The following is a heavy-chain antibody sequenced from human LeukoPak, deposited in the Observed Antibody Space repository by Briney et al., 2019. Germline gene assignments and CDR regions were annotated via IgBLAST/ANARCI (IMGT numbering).Heavy chain of an antibody. CDR3: ARAFQRLGELSLPDY. CDR2: IHPSTGNP. V-gene: IGHV7-4-1*02. D-gene: IGHD3-16*02. Sequence: ASVKVSCKASGYTFTNYAMNWVRQAPGQGLEWMGWIHPSTGNPTCAQGFTGRFVFSLDTSVSTTYLQISSLKAEDTAVYYCARAFQRLGELSLPDYWGQGTLVTVSS. CDR1: GYTFTNYA. J-gene: IGHJ4*02.